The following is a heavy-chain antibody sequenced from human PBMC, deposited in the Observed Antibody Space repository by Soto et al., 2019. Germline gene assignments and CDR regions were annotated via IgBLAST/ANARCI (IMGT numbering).Heavy chain of an antibody. Sequence: QVQLVQSGAEVKKPGASVKVSCKASGYTFTSYGISWVRQAPGQGLEWMGWISAYNGNTNYAQKLQGRVTMTTDTATSTAYMELRSLRSDDTAVYYCARDSEYSRSWYNEHFDYWGQGTLVTVSS. D-gene: IGHD6-13*01. CDR3: ARDSEYSRSWYNEHFDY. CDR2: ISAYNGNT. CDR1: GYTFTSYG. J-gene: IGHJ4*02. V-gene: IGHV1-18*01.